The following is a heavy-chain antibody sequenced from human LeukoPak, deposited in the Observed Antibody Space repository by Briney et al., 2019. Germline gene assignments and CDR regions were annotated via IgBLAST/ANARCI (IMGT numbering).Heavy chain of an antibody. Sequence: SETLSLTCTVSGGSISSGGYYWRWIRQQPGEGLEWIGYIYYSGSTFYNPSLQSRVTISIDTSKNQFSLNLSSVTAADTAVYYCARGYCSGGSCYVGGFDYWGQGTLVTVSS. CDR3: ARGYCSGGSCYVGGFDY. V-gene: IGHV4-31*03. D-gene: IGHD2-15*01. J-gene: IGHJ4*02. CDR1: GGSISSGGYY. CDR2: IYYSGST.